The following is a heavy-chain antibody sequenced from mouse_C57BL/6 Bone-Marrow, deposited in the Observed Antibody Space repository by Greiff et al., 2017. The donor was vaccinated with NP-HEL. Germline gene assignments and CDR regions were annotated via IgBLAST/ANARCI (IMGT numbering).Heavy chain of an antibody. CDR3: ARYNWAWFAY. Sequence: EVMLVESGGGLVKPGGSLKLSCAASGFTFSSYAMSWVRQTPEKRLEWVATISDGGSYTYYPDNVKGRFTISRDNAKNNLYLQMSHLKSEDTAMYYCARYNWAWFAYWGQGTLVTVSA. D-gene: IGHD4-1*01. CDR1: GFTFSSYA. CDR2: ISDGGSYT. V-gene: IGHV5-4*03. J-gene: IGHJ3*01.